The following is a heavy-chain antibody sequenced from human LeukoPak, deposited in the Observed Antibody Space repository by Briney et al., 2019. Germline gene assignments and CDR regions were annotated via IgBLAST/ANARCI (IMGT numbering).Heavy chain of an antibody. CDR2: IRYDGSNK. CDR3: AKDRTLDAVVVAAASRYMDV. D-gene: IGHD2-15*01. CDR1: GFTFSSYG. J-gene: IGHJ6*03. Sequence: SGGSLRLSCAASGFTFSSYGMHWVRQGPGKGLEWVAFIRYDGSNKYYADSVKGRFTISRDSSKNTLSLQMNSLRAEDTAVYYCAKDRTLDAVVVAAASRYMDVWGTGTTVTISS. V-gene: IGHV3-30*02.